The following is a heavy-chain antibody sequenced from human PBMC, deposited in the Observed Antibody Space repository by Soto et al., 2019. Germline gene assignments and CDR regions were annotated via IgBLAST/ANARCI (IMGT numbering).Heavy chain of an antibody. Sequence: GESLKIACKGSGYSFPTYWLAWVRQTPGRGLEYMGIIYPGDSDSRYSPAFQGQVTISADKSINTAYLQWTSLKASDTAIYYCARSRVSTPRLEDPFDIWGQGTMVTVSS. J-gene: IGHJ3*02. D-gene: IGHD5-12*01. CDR3: ARSRVSTPRLEDPFDI. CDR1: GYSFPTYW. V-gene: IGHV5-51*01. CDR2: IYPGDSDS.